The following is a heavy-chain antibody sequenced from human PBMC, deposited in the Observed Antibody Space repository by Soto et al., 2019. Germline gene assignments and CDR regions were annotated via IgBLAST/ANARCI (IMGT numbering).Heavy chain of an antibody. CDR1: VFSIIIGGYY. V-gene: IGHV4-31*03. Sequence: SSTXALTCTFSVFSIIIGGYYLSWIRQNPGKGLEWIGYIYYSGSTYYNPSLKSRVTISVDTSKNHFSLKLSSVTAADKAVYYCARVAGRGVDDQWGQGTLVTVS. D-gene: IGHD3-16*01. CDR2: IYYSGST. J-gene: IGHJ4*02. CDR3: ARVAGRGVDDQ.